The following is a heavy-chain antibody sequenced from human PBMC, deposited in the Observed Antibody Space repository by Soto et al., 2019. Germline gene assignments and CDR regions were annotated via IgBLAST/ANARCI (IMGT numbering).Heavy chain of an antibody. CDR3: AKGGRRIAARGASAFDI. CDR2: ISYDGSNK. CDR1: GFTFSSYG. V-gene: IGHV3-30*18. D-gene: IGHD6-6*01. Sequence: PGGSLRLSCAASGFTFSSYGMHWVRQAPGKGLEWVAVISYDGSNKYYADSVKGRFTISRDNSKNTLYLQMNSLRAEDTAVYYCAKGGRRIAARGASAFDIWGQGTMVTVSS. J-gene: IGHJ3*02.